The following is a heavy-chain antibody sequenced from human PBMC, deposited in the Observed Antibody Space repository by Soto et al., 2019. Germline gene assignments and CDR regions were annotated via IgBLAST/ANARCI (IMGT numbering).Heavy chain of an antibody. J-gene: IGHJ4*02. V-gene: IGHV1-18*01. CDR2: ISAYNGNT. CDR3: ARSGYCTNGVCYRAFFDY. CDR1: GYTFTSYG. D-gene: IGHD2-8*01. Sequence: QVQLVQSGAEVKKPGASVKVSCKASGYTFTSYGISWVRQAPGQGLEWMGWISAYNGNTNYAQKLQGRVTMTTDTTTSTAYMELRSLRSDDTAVYYCARSGYCTNGVCYRAFFDYWGQGTLVTVSS.